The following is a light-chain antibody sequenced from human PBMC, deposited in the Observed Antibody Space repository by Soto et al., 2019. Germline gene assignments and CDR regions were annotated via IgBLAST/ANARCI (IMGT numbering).Light chain of an antibody. V-gene: IGKV1-39*01. CDR3: QQSYSTAWT. CDR2: AAS. CDR1: QSISSY. Sequence: DIQMTQSPSSLSASVGDRVTITCRASQSISSYLNWDQQKPGKAPKRLIYAASSLQSGVPSRFSGRGSGTDFTLTISSLQPEDFATYYCQQSYSTAWTFGQGTKVEIK. J-gene: IGKJ1*01.